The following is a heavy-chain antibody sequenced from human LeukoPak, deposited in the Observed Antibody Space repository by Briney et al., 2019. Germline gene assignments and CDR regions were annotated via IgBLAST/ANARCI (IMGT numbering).Heavy chain of an antibody. CDR1: GFTFSSYW. CDR2: IEQDGSEK. CDR3: ARASSPMYYHGSGRKTLGY. Sequence: GGSLRLSCAASGFTFSSYWMSWVRQAPGKGLEWVANIEQDGSEKYYVDSVKGRFTISRDNAKNSLYLQMNSLRAEDTAVYYCARASSPMYYHGSGRKTLGYWGQGTLVTVSS. V-gene: IGHV3-7*01. J-gene: IGHJ4*02. D-gene: IGHD3-10*01.